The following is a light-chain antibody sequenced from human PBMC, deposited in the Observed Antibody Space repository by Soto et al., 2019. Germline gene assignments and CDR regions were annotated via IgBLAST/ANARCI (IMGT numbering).Light chain of an antibody. J-gene: IGKJ2*01. CDR1: QSIGSW. V-gene: IGKV1-5*03. CDR3: QQYNSNAYT. Sequence: DIQMTQSPSTLSASVGDRVTITCRASQSIGSWLAWYQQKPRKAPKLLIYKASSLESGVPSRFSGSGSGTEFTLTISSLQPADFATYYCQQYNSNAYTFGQGTKVDIK. CDR2: KAS.